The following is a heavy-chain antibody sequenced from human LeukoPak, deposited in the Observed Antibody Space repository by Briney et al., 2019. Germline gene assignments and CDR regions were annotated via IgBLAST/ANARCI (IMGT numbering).Heavy chain of an antibody. CDR2: ISSSSSAR. V-gene: IGHV3-48*02. CDR1: GFTFSSYS. CDR3: ARGLTTVTRSPFDY. J-gene: IGHJ4*02. Sequence: GGSLRLSCAASGFTFSSYSMNWVRQAPGKGLEWVSYISSSSSARYYADSVKGRFTISRDNAKNSLYLQMNSLRDEDTAFYYCARGLTTVTRSPFDYWGQGTLVTVSS. D-gene: IGHD4-17*01.